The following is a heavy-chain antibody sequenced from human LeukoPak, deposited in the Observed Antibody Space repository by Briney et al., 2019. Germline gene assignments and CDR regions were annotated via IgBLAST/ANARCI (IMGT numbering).Heavy chain of an antibody. CDR2: IKQDGSEK. V-gene: IGHV3-7*03. Sequence: PGGSLRLSCAASGLTFSAYAMSWVRQAPGKGLEWVANIKQDGSEKYYVDSVKGRFTISRDNAKNSLYLQMNSLRAEDTAVYYCARDHGYSGGWYTPPYYYGMDVWGQGTTVTVSS. CDR3: ARDHGYSGGWYTPPYYYGMDV. D-gene: IGHD6-19*01. J-gene: IGHJ6*02. CDR1: GLTFSAYA.